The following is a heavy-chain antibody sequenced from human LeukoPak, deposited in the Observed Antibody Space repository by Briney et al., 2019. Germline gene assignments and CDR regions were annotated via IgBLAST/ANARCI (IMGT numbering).Heavy chain of an antibody. CDR3: ARGCSSTSCPP. J-gene: IGHJ6*02. Sequence: ASVMVSCKASGGTFSSYAISWVRQAPGQGLELMGRISTILGIADYAQKCQGRVTITADKSTSTAYMELSSLRSEDTAVYYCARGCSSTSCPPWGQGTTVTVSS. V-gene: IGHV1-69*04. CDR2: ISTILGIA. D-gene: IGHD2-2*01. CDR1: GGTFSSYA.